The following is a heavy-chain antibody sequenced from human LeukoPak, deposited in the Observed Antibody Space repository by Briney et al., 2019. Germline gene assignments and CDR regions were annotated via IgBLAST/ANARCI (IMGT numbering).Heavy chain of an antibody. D-gene: IGHD6-19*01. V-gene: IGHV3-73*01. CDR3: TTYRSGHY. CDR1: GFTFSDSD. Sequence: PGGSLRLSCAASGFTFSDSDIHWARQASGKGLEWVGRITTKRSNYATAYTASVKGRFTISRHDSENTAYLQMNSLKTEDTALYYCTTYRSGHYWGQGTLVTVSS. J-gene: IGHJ4*02. CDR2: ITTKRSNYAT.